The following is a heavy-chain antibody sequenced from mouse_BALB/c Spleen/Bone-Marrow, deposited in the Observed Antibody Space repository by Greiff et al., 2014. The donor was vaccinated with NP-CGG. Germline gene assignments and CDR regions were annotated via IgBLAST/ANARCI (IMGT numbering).Heavy chain of an antibody. D-gene: IGHD1-3*01. J-gene: IGHJ4*01. CDR3: ASSDNYEGGAMDY. CDR1: GFNIKDTF. CDR2: IDPANGIT. Sequence: VHVKQSGAELVKPGASVKLSCTASGFNIKDTFMHWMKQRPEQGLEWNGRIDPANGITKYDPKFQGKATITTDTSSNTAYLQLSSLTSEDTAVYYCASSDNYEGGAMDYWGQGTSVTVSS. V-gene: IGHV14-3*02.